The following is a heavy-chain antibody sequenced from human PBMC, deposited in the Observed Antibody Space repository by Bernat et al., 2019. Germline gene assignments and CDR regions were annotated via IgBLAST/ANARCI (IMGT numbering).Heavy chain of an antibody. CDR1: GFSFSTYS. V-gene: IGHV3-21*01. CDR3: AARHYSNGVCQFDD. CDR2: ISNAGGTI. D-gene: IGHD2-8*01. Sequence: QLVESGGGLVKPGESLRLSCAASGFSFSTYSMNWVRQAPGKGLEWVSSISNAGGTIYYADSVRGRFTISRDNAENSLFLQMNSLRAEDTAVYYCAARHYSNGVCQFDDWGQGTLVTVSS. J-gene: IGHJ4*02.